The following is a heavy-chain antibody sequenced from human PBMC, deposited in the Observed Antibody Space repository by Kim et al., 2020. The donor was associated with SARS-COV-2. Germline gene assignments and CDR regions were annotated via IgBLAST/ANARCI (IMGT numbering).Heavy chain of an antibody. V-gene: IGHV3-23*01. J-gene: IGHJ4*02. Sequence: YADDVKGRFSISRDNSKNTLDLQMNSLRAEDTAGYYCAKDVSSSGYPHDYWGQGTLVAVTA. CDR3: AKDVSSSGYPHDY. D-gene: IGHD6-13*01.